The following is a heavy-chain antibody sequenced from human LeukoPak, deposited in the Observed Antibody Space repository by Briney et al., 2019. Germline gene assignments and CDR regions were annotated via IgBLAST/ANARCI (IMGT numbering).Heavy chain of an antibody. CDR3: ARDRDYYDSSGYADY. D-gene: IGHD3-22*01. CDR1: GFTFSDYW. V-gene: IGHV3-33*08. J-gene: IGHJ4*02. CDR2: IWYDGSNK. Sequence: HPGGSLRLSCAASGFTFSDYWMHWVRHAPGKGLEWVAVIWYDGSNKYYADSVKGRFTISRDNSKNTLYLQMNSLRAEDTAVYYCARDRDYYDSSGYADYWGQGTLVTVSS.